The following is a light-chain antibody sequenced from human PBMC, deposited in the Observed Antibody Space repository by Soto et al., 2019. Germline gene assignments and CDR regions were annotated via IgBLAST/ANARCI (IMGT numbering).Light chain of an antibody. CDR2: DVS. Sequence: ELLMTQSPVTLSVSPGERATLSCRASQSVHSNLAWYQQKPGQAPRLLIFDVSTRATGLPARFSGSGSGTDFTLTISSLQSDDSAVYYSQQYDNWPWTFGQGTNVEI. CDR1: QSVHSN. V-gene: IGKV3-15*01. J-gene: IGKJ1*01. CDR3: QQYDNWPWT.